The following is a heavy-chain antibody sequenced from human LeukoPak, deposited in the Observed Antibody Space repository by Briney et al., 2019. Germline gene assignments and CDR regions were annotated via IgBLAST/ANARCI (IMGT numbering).Heavy chain of an antibody. Sequence: SETLSLTCTVSGGSISSSSYCWGWIRQPPGKGLEWIGSIYYSGSTYYNPSLKSRVTISVDTSKNQFSLKLSSVTAADTAVYYCARGSGYDLDYWGQGTLVTVSS. CDR2: IYYSGST. CDR3: ARGSGYDLDY. J-gene: IGHJ4*02. D-gene: IGHD5-12*01. CDR1: GGSISSSSYC. V-gene: IGHV4-39*07.